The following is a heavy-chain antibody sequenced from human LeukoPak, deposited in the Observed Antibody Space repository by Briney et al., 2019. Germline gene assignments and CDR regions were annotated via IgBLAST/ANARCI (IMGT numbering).Heavy chain of an antibody. V-gene: IGHV3-7*01. D-gene: IGHD6-6*01. CDR1: GFTFSSYW. CDR3: ALSSSEYYFDY. CDR2: IKQDGSEK. J-gene: IGHJ4*02. Sequence: GGSLRLSCAASGFTFSSYWMSWVRQAPGKGLEWVANIKQDGSEKYYVDSVKGRSTISRDNAKNSLYLQMNSLRAEDTAVYYCALSSSEYYFDYWGQGTLVTVSS.